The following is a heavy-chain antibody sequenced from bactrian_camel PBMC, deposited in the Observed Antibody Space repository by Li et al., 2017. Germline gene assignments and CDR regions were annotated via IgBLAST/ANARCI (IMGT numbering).Heavy chain of an antibody. CDR2: INSGGVNT. D-gene: IGHD3*01. CDR1: GFTFSTYS. J-gene: IGHJ7*01. V-gene: IGHV3S25*01. Sequence: QLVESGGGLVQPGGSLRLSCAASGFTFSTYSMHWVRQAPGKGLEWVSRINSGGVNTDYADSVKGRFTVSRDNAKNTVYLEMNNLQPEDSSMYYCAADPAVPGIPCDYYMNMDYWCGGTQVTVS.